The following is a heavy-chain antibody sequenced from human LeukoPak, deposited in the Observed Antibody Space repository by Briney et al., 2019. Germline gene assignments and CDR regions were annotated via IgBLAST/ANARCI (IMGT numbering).Heavy chain of an antibody. CDR1: GGSISSSSYY. J-gene: IGHJ2*01. V-gene: IGHV4-39*07. CDR3: ARLHWEPLDAYNVWYFDL. D-gene: IGHD5-24*01. Sequence: PSETLSLTCTVSGGSISSSSYYWGWIRQPPGKGLEWIGSIYYSGSTYYNPSLKSRVTISVDTSKNQFSLKLSSVTAAETAVYYCARLHWEPLDAYNVWYFDLWGRGTLVTVSS. CDR2: IYYSGST.